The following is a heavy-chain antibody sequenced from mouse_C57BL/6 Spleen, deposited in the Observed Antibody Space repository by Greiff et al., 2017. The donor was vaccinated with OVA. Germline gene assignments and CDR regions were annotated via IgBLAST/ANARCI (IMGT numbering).Heavy chain of an antibody. V-gene: IGHV5-16*01. CDR1: GFTFSDYY. CDR3: ARDATYGSSYLDYFDD. J-gene: IGHJ2*01. CDR2: INYDGSST. Sequence: EVHLVESEGGLVQPGSSMKLSCTASGFTFSDYYMAWVRQVPEKGLEWVANINYDGSSTYYLDSLKSRFIISRDNAKNILYLQMSSLKSEDTATYYCARDATYGSSYLDYFDDWGQGTTLTVSS. D-gene: IGHD1-1*01.